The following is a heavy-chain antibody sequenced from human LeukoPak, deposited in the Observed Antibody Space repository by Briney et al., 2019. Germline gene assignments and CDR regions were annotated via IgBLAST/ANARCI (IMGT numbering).Heavy chain of an antibody. Sequence: ASVKLFCKASGYTFTGYYMHWVRQAPGQGLEWMGWINPNSGGTNYAQKFQGRVTMTRDTSISTAYMELSRLRSDDTAVYYCASPLDSSGYIFDYWGQGTLVTVSS. V-gene: IGHV1-2*02. D-gene: IGHD3-22*01. CDR2: INPNSGGT. CDR1: GYTFTGYY. CDR3: ASPLDSSGYIFDY. J-gene: IGHJ4*02.